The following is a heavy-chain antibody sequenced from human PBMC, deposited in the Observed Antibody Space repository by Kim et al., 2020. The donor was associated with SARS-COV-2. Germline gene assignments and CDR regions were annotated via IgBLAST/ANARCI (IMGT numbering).Heavy chain of an antibody. J-gene: IGHJ4*02. V-gene: IGHV4-31*03. CDR3: ASAVVQGLFDC. D-gene: IGHD3-10*01. CDR1: GGSISSGGYY. CDR2: TYYSGTT. Sequence: SETLSLTCTVSGGSISSGGYYWSWIRQHPGKGLEWIGYTYYSGTTYYNPPLRSRVTITVDTSKNQFSLKPSSVTAADTAVYYCASAVVQGLFDCWGQGALVAVSS.